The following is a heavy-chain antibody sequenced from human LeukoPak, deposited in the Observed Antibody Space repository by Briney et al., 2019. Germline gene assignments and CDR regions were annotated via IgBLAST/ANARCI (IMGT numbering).Heavy chain of an antibody. V-gene: IGHV3-74*01. Sequence: GGSLRLSCAASGFTFSSYWMHWVRQAPGEGLVWVSRIKSDGSVTWCADSVKGRFTISRDNAKNMLYLQMNSLRDEDTAVYFCARDHDAVGTTIDHWGQGTLVTVSS. J-gene: IGHJ4*02. CDR3: ARDHDAVGTTIDH. CDR1: GFTFSSYW. CDR2: IKSDGSVT. D-gene: IGHD1-14*01.